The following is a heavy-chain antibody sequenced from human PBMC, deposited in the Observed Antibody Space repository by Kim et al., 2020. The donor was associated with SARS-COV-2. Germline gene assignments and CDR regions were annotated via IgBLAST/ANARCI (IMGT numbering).Heavy chain of an antibody. CDR2: ISYDGRNQ. D-gene: IGHD3-10*01. CDR3: ARGEFGTLNAFYF. V-gene: IGHV3-30*04. J-gene: IGHJ3*01. CDR1: QFTFSSYA. Sequence: GGSLRLSYAASQFTFSSYAMHWVRQAPGKGLEWLAVISYDGRNQYYTDSLRGRFIISRDNSKDTLDLQMDNLGPEDTAVYYCARGEFGTLNAFYFWG.